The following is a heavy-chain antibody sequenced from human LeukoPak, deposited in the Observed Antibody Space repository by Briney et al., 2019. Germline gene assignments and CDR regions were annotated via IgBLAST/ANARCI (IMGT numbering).Heavy chain of an antibody. Sequence: ASVKVSCKASGYTFTSYDINWVRQATGQGLEWMGWMNPNSGNTGYALKFQGRVTMTRNTSISTAYMELSSLRSEDTAVYYCARVSGSWYGMDVWGQGTTVTVSS. CDR1: GYTFTSYD. CDR3: ARVSGSWYGMDV. CDR2: MNPNSGNT. V-gene: IGHV1-8*01. D-gene: IGHD3-10*01. J-gene: IGHJ6*02.